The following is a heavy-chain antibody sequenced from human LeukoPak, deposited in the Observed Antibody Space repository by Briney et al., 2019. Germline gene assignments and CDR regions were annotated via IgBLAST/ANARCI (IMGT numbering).Heavy chain of an antibody. D-gene: IGHD5-18*01. Sequence: SETLSLTCSVSGDSISSHTYYWNWIRQPAGKGLEWIGRIYSGGTTNYNPSLRSRVTISIDTSKNHFSLKLNSVTAADTAVYYRARRDTVMTPFDYWGQGTLVTVSS. CDR2: IYSGGTT. CDR3: ARRDTVMTPFDY. V-gene: IGHV4-61*02. CDR1: GDSISSHTYY. J-gene: IGHJ4*02.